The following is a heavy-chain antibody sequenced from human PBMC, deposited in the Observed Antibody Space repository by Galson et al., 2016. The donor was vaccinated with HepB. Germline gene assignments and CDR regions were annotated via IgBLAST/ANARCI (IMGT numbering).Heavy chain of an antibody. CDR2: IYYSGST. V-gene: IGHV4-59*08. CDR3: ARRRNYYDSSGYYYDYFDP. J-gene: IGHJ5*02. Sequence: SEILSLTCTVSGGSISSYYWSWIRQPPGKGLEWIGDIYYSGSTNYNPSLKSRVTISVDTSKNQFSLKLSSVTAADTAVYYCARRRNYYDSSGYYYDYFDPWGQGTQVTVSA. D-gene: IGHD3-22*01. CDR1: GGSISSYY.